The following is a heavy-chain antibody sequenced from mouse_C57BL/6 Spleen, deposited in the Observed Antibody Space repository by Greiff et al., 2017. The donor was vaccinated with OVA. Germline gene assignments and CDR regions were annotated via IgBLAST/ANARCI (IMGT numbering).Heavy chain of an antibody. J-gene: IGHJ1*03. CDR1: GYAFTSYL. Sequence: VQLQQSGAELVRPGSSVKVSCKTSGYAFTSYLIEWVKQRPGQGLEWIGFIYLGSGCTEYNEKFKGKATLTSDKSSSTAYMQLSSLTSEDSAVNFCARDGSSSYGYFDVGGTGTTVTVSA. CDR3: ARDGSSSYGYFDV. CDR2: IYLGSGCT. D-gene: IGHD1-1*01. V-gene: IGHV1-54*01.